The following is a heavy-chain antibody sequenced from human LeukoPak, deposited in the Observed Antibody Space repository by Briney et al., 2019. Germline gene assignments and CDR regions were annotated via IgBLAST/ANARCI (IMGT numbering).Heavy chain of an antibody. Sequence: ASVKVSCKASGYTFTSYGISWVRQGPGQGLEWMGWISAYNGNTNYAQKLQGRVTMTTDTSTSTAYMELRSLRSDDTAVYYCARDVDSGSYYDYWGQETLVTVSS. CDR2: ISAYNGNT. V-gene: IGHV1-18*01. D-gene: IGHD1-26*01. CDR1: GYTFTSYG. J-gene: IGHJ4*02. CDR3: ARDVDSGSYYDY.